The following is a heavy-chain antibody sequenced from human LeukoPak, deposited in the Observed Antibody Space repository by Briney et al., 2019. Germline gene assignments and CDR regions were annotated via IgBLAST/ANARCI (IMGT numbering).Heavy chain of an antibody. J-gene: IGHJ4*02. CDR3: ATTFPGIAVAGTGY. CDR1: GFTFSSYW. CDR2: IKQDGSEK. V-gene: IGHV3-7*01. D-gene: IGHD6-19*01. Sequence: GGSLRLSCAASGFTFSSYWMSWVRQAPGKGLERVANIKQDGSEKYYVDSVKGRFTISRDNAKNSLYLQMNSLRAEDTAVYYCATTFPGIAVAGTGYWGQGTLVTVSS.